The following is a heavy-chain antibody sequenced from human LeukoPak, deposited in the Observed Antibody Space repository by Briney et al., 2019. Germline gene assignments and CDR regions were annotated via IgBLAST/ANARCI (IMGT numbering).Heavy chain of an antibody. CDR1: GYTFTDFG. Sequence: GASVKVSCKASGYTFTDFGISWVRQAPGQGLEWMGWISAYNGNTNYAQKFQGRVTMTRDTSISTAYMELSRLTSDDTAVYFCARVSSSGWFSDCWGQGTLVTVSS. CDR3: ARVSSSGWFSDC. J-gene: IGHJ4*02. CDR2: ISAYNGNT. V-gene: IGHV1-18*01. D-gene: IGHD6-19*01.